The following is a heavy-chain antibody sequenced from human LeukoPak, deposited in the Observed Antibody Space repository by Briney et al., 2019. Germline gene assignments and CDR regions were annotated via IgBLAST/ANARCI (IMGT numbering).Heavy chain of an antibody. Sequence: PGGSLRLSCAASGFTFSNYDMNWVRQAPGKGLEWVSYSSSSSRIIYYADSLKGRFTISRDNAKNSLYLQLNSLRADDTAVYYCARGYSYGYNYWGQGTLVTVSS. D-gene: IGHD5-18*01. CDR1: GFTFSNYD. CDR3: ARGYSYGYNY. J-gene: IGHJ4*02. V-gene: IGHV3-48*01. CDR2: SSSSSRII.